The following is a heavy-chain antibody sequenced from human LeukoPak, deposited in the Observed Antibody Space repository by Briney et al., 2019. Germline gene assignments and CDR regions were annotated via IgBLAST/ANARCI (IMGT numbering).Heavy chain of an antibody. J-gene: IGHJ4*02. CDR1: GGSVSSGSYY. CDR2: IYYSGST. V-gene: IGHV4-61*01. Sequence: PSETLSLTCTVSGGSVSSGSYYWSWIRQPPGKGLEWIGYIYYSGSTNYNPSLKSRVTISVDTSKNQFSLKLSSVTAADTAVYYWGRGESPAPGVNYGGQGTPAT. CDR3: GRGESPAPGVNY. D-gene: IGHD2-21*01.